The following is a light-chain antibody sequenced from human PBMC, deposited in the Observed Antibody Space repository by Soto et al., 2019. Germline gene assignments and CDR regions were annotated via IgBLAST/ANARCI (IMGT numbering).Light chain of an antibody. CDR3: SSYAGSNNLV. V-gene: IGLV2-8*01. Sequence: QSALTQPPSASGSPGQSVTISCTGTSSDVGGYNYVSWYQQHPGKAPKLMIYEVSKRPSGVPDRFSGSKSGNTASLTVSGLQAEDEAYYYCSSYAGSNNLVFGGGTKLTLL. CDR1: SSDVGGYNY. CDR2: EVS. J-gene: IGLJ2*01.